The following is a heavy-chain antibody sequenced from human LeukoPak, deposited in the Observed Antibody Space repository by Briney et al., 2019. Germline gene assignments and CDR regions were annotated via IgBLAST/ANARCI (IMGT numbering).Heavy chain of an antibody. V-gene: IGHV3-30*02. CDR1: GFTFSSYG. CDR2: IRYDGSNK. J-gene: IGHJ4*02. CDR3: ARALWRTVVTPFGY. Sequence: PGGSLRLSCAASGFTFSSYGMHWVRQAPGKGLEWVAFIRYDGSNKYYADSVKGRFTISRDNSKNTLYLQMNSLRAEDTAVYYCARALWRTVVTPFGYWGQGTLVTVSS. D-gene: IGHD4-23*01.